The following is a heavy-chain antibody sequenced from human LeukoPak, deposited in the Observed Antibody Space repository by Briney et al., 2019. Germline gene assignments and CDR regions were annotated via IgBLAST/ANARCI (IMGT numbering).Heavy chain of an antibody. Sequence: PGGSVRLSCAASGFTFSSYAMTWVRQARGMGLEWVSLISGTGGSTSYADSVKGRFTISRDNSKNTLYLQMNSLRAEDTAFYYCAKLRYVLYYFDSWGQGTLVTVSS. CDR1: GFTFSSYA. D-gene: IGHD3-10*02. CDR3: AKLRYVLYYFDS. J-gene: IGHJ4*02. CDR2: ISGTGGST. V-gene: IGHV3-23*01.